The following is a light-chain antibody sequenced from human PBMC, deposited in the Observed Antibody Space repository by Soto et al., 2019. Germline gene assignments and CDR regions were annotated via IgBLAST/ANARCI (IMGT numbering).Light chain of an antibody. CDR2: EVS. V-gene: IGLV2-14*01. CDR3: SSKTSSSSPVV. CDR1: TSGVGAYNY. Sequence: QSALTQPASVSGSPGQSITISCTGSTSGVGAYNYVSWYKHHPGQAPQLMIYEVSNRPSGVSNRFSGSKSGNTASLTISGLQADDEGDYYCSSKTSSSSPVVFGTGTKVTVL. J-gene: IGLJ1*01.